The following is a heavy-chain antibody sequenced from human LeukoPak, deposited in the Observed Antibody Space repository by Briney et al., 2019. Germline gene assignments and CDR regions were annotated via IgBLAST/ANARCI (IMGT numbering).Heavy chain of an antibody. D-gene: IGHD1-26*01. Sequence: GGSLRLSCAASGFTFSSYAMHWVRQAPGKGPEWVAVISYDGSNKYYADSVKGRFTISRDNSKNTLYLQMNSLRAEDTAVYYCARVFAYSGSLLAPFDYWGQGTLVTVSS. CDR1: GFTFSSYA. CDR3: ARVFAYSGSLLAPFDY. CDR2: ISYDGSNK. J-gene: IGHJ4*02. V-gene: IGHV3-30-3*01.